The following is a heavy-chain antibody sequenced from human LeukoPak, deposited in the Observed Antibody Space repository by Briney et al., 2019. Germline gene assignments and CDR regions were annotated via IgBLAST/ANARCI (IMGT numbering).Heavy chain of an antibody. Sequence: GSLRLSCTASGFTFSAYAMMWVRQAPGNGPEWVSAIRGGGGSAFYADSVKGRFTISRDNSKYTLFLQMNSLRAEDTAVYYCARDPNGDYIGAFDMWGPGTMVTVSS. V-gene: IGHV3-23*01. CDR3: ARDPNGDYIGAFDM. J-gene: IGHJ3*02. CDR2: IRGGGGSA. CDR1: GFTFSAYA. D-gene: IGHD4-17*01.